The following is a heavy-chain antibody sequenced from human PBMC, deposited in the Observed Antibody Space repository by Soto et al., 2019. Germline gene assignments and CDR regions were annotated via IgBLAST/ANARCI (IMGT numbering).Heavy chain of an antibody. CDR1: GGSFSGYY. D-gene: IGHD3-22*01. J-gene: IGHJ4*02. V-gene: IGHV4-34*01. CDR3: ASDSSGSYYFDY. Sequence: SETLSLTCAVYGGSFSGYYWSWIRQPPGKGLEWIGEINHSGSTNYNPSLKSRVTISVDTSKNQFSLKLSSVTAADTAVYYCASDSSGSYYFDYWAQRTLVTVSS. CDR2: INHSGST.